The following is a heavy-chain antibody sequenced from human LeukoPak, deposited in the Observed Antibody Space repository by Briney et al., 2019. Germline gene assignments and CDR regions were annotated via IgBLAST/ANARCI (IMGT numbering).Heavy chain of an antibody. V-gene: IGHV1-8*03. CDR2: MNPNSGNT. J-gene: IGHJ5*02. CDR1: GYTFTSYD. Sequence: GASVKVSCXASGYTFTSYDINWVRQATGQGLVWMGWMNPNSGNTGYAQKFQGRVTITRNTSISTAYMELSSLRSEDTAVYYCARGAGGRARNWFDPWGQGTLVTVSS. D-gene: IGHD1-14*01. CDR3: ARGAGGRARNWFDP.